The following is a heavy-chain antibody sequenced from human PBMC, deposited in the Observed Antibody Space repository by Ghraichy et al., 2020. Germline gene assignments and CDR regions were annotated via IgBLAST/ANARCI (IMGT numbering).Heavy chain of an antibody. V-gene: IGHV1-18*01. J-gene: IGHJ6*02. D-gene: IGHD2-21*02. CDR2: ISVYNGDT. Sequence: ASVKVSCKASGYSFKSYGITWVRQAPGQGLEWMGWISVYNGDTKYARKVQDRVTMTTDTSTTTAFMELTSLRSDDTAVYYCAREGQCKNTDCYTPVLGQKPDIYYRGMDVWGQGTTVTVSS. CDR1: GYSFKSYG. CDR3: AREGQCKNTDCYTPVLGQKPDIYYRGMDV.